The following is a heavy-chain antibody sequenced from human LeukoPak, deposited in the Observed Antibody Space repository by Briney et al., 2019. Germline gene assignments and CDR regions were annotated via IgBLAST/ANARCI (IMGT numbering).Heavy chain of an antibody. Sequence: PGGSLRLSCVSSGFTISSYWMHWVRQAPGKGLVWVSRINTDGRTTTYADSVKGRFTISRDNSKNTLYLQMNSLRVEDTAMYYCAKAGTQQWLLFVGVYWGQGALVTVSS. CDR2: INTDGRTT. CDR1: GFTISSYW. D-gene: IGHD6-19*01. V-gene: IGHV3-74*01. J-gene: IGHJ4*02. CDR3: AKAGTQQWLLFVGVY.